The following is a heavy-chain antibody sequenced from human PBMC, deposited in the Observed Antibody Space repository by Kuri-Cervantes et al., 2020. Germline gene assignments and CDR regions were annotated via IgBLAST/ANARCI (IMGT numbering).Heavy chain of an antibody. CDR2: ISYDGSNK. Sequence: GGSLRLSCAASGFTFSSYAMHWVRQAPGKGLEWVAIISYDGSNKYYADSVKGRFTISRDNSKNTLYLQMNSLRAEDTAVYYCARETESDAFDIWGQGTMVTVSS. J-gene: IGHJ3*02. V-gene: IGHV3-30-3*01. CDR1: GFTFSSYA. CDR3: ARETESDAFDI. D-gene: IGHD1-14*01.